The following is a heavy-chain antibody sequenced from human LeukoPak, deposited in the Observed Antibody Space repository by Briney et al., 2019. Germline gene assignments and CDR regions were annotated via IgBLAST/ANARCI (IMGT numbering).Heavy chain of an antibody. V-gene: IGHV4-61*09. Sequence: SETLSLTCTVSGASISSGTYYWNWIRQSAGKGLEWTGHIDITGSTNYNPSLKSRVTISVDTSKNQFSLRLSSVTAADTAVYYCARDVIAWGQGTLVTVSS. CDR3: ARDVIA. J-gene: IGHJ5*02. CDR1: GASISSGTYY. CDR2: IDITGST.